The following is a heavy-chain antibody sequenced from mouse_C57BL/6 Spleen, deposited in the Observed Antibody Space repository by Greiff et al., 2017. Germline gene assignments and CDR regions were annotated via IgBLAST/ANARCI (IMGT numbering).Heavy chain of an antibody. D-gene: IGHD1-1*01. V-gene: IGHV1-55*01. CDR3: ARIEAYYGAYSIDY. CDR2: IYRGSGST. CDR1: GYTFTSDW. J-gene: IGHJ4*01. Sequence: VQLQQPGAEIVKPGASVTMSCKASGYTFTSDWNTQGKQRPGGDIAGSGDIYRGSGSTNYNEKFKSKATMTVDTSSSTAHMQLSILTAEDSAAYYCARIEAYYGAYSIDYWGQGTSVTVSS.